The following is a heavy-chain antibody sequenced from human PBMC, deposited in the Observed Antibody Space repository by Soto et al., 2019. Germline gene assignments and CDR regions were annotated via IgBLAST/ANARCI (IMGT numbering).Heavy chain of an antibody. Sequence: GESLKISCKGSGYSFTSYWIGWVRQMPGKGLEWMGIIYPGDSDTRYSPSFQGQVTISADKSISTAYLQWSSLKASDTAMYYCARSHYDSSGYYYYDGLDGWGQGTTVTVSS. D-gene: IGHD3-22*01. CDR1: GYSFTSYW. V-gene: IGHV5-51*01. J-gene: IGHJ6*02. CDR3: ARSHYDSSGYYYYDGLDG. CDR2: IYPGDSDT.